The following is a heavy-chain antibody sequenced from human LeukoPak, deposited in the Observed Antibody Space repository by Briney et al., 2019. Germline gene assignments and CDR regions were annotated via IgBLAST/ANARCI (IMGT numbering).Heavy chain of an antibody. CDR2: ISSRSSYI. CDR3: ARDSAELDY. Sequence: PGGSLRLSCAASGFTFSIYSMNWVRQAPGKGLEWVSSISSRSSYIHYTDSVKGRFTISRDNAKNSLYLQMSSLTAEDTALYYCARDSAELDYWGQGTLVTVSS. CDR1: GFTFSIYS. V-gene: IGHV3-21*01. D-gene: IGHD1-26*01. J-gene: IGHJ4*02.